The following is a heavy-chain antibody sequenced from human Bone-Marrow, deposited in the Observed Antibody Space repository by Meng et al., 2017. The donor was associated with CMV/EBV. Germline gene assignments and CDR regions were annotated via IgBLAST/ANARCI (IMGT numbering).Heavy chain of an antibody. CDR1: GFTFSSYA. D-gene: IGHD6-13*01. V-gene: IGHV3-30-3*01. CDR3: ARDGYDPGADLYNSSSPPRYYFDY. CDR2: ISYDGSNK. J-gene: IGHJ4*02. Sequence: GESLKISCAASGFTFSSYAMHWVRQAPGRGLEWVAVISYDGSNKYYADSVKGRFTISRDNSKNTPYLQMNSLRAEDTAVYYCARDGYDPGADLYNSSSPPRYYFDYWGQGTLVTVSS.